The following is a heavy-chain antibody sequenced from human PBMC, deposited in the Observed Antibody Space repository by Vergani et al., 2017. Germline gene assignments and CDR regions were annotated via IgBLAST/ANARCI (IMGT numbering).Heavy chain of an antibody. Sequence: QMQLVQSGAEVKKTGSSVKVSCKASGGTFSSYAISWVRQAPGQGLEWMGGIIPIFGTANYAQKFQGRVTITADKSTSTAYMELSSLRSEDTAVYYCARAALDPGYCSGGSCYSGPRFYYYYYMDVWGKGTTVTVSS. CDR2: IIPIFGTA. CDR1: GGTFSSYA. CDR3: ARAALDPGYCSGGSCYSGPRFYYYYYMDV. J-gene: IGHJ6*03. D-gene: IGHD2-15*01. V-gene: IGHV1-69*06.